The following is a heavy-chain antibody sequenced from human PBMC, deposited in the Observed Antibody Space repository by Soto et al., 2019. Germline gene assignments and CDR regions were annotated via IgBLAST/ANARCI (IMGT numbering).Heavy chain of an antibody. Sequence: EVQLVESGGGLVQPGGSLRLSCAASGFTFSSYSMNWVRQAPGKGLEWVSYISSSSSTIYYADSVKGRFTISRDNAKNSLYLQINSLRDEDTAVYYCASGAYYYDSSGYSYWGQGTLVTVSS. V-gene: IGHV3-48*02. CDR1: GFTFSSYS. CDR3: ASGAYYYDSSGYSY. D-gene: IGHD3-22*01. J-gene: IGHJ4*02. CDR2: ISSSSSTI.